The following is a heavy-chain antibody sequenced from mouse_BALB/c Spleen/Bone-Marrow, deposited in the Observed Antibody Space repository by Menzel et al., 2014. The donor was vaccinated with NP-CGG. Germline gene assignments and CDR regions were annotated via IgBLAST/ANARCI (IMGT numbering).Heavy chain of an antibody. V-gene: IGHV1S56*01. CDR3: ARGGWLRDALDY. Sequence: LVESGPELVKPGASVRISCKASGYTFTSYYIHWVKQRPGQGLEWIGWIYPGNVNTKYNEKFKGKATLTADKSSSTAYMQLSSLTSEDSAVYFCARGGWLRDALDYWGQGTSVTVSS. J-gene: IGHJ4*01. CDR1: GYTFTSYY. CDR2: IYPGNVNT. D-gene: IGHD2-2*01.